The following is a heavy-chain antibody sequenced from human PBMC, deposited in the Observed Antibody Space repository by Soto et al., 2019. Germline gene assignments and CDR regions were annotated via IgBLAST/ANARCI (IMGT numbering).Heavy chain of an antibody. CDR2: IRGETNGGTA. CDR3: TRYYYESSGYYVY. D-gene: IGHD3-22*01. V-gene: IGHV3-49*04. CDR1: GFNFANYA. Sequence: GGSLRLSCTGSGFNFANYALTWVRQAPGKGLEWVGFIRGETNGGTADYAASLKGRITISRDDSESIAYLEINSLQTEDTAVYYCTRYYYESSGYYVYWGQGTLVTVSS. J-gene: IGHJ4*02.